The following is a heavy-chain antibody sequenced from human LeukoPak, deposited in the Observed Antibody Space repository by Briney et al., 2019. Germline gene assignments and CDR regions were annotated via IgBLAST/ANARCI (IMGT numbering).Heavy chain of an antibody. CDR2: ISAYNGNT. CDR3: ARAPIAAAGNY. Sequence: ASVTVSFTSSVYTFTIYGISWVRQAPGQGQEGMGWISAYNGNTNYAQKLQGRVTITTDTSTSTAYMEPRSLRSDDTAVYYCARAPIAAAGNYWGQGTLVTVSS. J-gene: IGHJ4*02. CDR1: VYTFTIYG. D-gene: IGHD6-13*01. V-gene: IGHV1-18*01.